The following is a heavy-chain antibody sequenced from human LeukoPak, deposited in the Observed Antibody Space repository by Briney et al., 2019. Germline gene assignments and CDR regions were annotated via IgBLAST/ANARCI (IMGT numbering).Heavy chain of an antibody. CDR1: GFTFSSNW. D-gene: IGHD3-16*01. V-gene: IGHV3-74*01. J-gene: IGHJ4*02. CDR3: ARGTTWGGDYFDY. Sequence: GGSLRLSCAASGFTFSSNWMHWVRQAPGKGLVWVSRSNEDGSTTNYADSVKGRFTISRDNANNMLNLQMNSLRAEDTAVYYCARGTTWGGDYFDYWGQGTLVNVSS. CDR2: SNEDGSTT.